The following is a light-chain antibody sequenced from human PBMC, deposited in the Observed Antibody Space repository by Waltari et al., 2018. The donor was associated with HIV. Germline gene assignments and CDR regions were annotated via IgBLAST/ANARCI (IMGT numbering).Light chain of an antibody. Sequence: QSALTQPASVSGSPGQSITISCTGTSSDIGNYNFVSWYQQHPGKAPKLLIYEVTNRPSGVSNRFSGSKSGNTASLTISGLQAEDEGDYFCSSYTGRGTLVVFGGGTNLTVL. J-gene: IGLJ3*02. CDR2: EVT. CDR3: SSYTGRGTLVV. CDR1: SSDIGNYNF. V-gene: IGLV2-14*01.